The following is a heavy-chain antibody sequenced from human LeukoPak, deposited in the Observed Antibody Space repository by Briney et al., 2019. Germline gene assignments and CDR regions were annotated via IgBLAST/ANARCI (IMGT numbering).Heavy chain of an antibody. J-gene: IGHJ3*02. V-gene: IGHV3-33*08. Sequence: GGSLRLSCVSSGFTFSSYGTQWVRRAPGKGLEWVAVIWYDGSSKHYADSVKGRFTISRDNSKNTLYLQMDSLTAEDTAVYYCARRHFDAFDIWGQGTVVTASS. CDR3: ARRHFDAFDI. CDR1: GFTFSSYG. CDR2: IWYDGSSK.